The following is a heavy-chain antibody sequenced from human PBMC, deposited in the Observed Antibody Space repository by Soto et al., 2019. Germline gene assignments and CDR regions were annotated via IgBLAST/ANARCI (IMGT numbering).Heavy chain of an antibody. Sequence: GGSLRLSCAASGFTFNNYAMSWVRQAPGKGLEWVSTISGSEGGACYADSVKGRFTISRDNSKNTLYLQMNSLRPEDTAVYFCAKSKVVTKFYYHYALDVWGQGTTVTVSS. D-gene: IGHD2-21*02. J-gene: IGHJ6*02. CDR2: ISGSEGGA. CDR1: GFTFNNYA. V-gene: IGHV3-23*01. CDR3: AKSKVVTKFYYHYALDV.